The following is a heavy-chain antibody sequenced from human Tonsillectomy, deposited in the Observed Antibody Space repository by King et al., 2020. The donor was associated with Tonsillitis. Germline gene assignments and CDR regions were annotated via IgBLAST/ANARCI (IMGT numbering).Heavy chain of an antibody. CDR3: AKDRDDYGDYVHY. Sequence: VQLVESGGGVVQPGGSLRLSCAASGFTFSSYGMHWVRQAPGKGLEWVAFIRYDGSNKYYADSVKGRFTISRDNSKNTLYLQMNSLRAEDTAVYYCAKDRDDYGDYVHYWGQGTPVTVSS. D-gene: IGHD4-17*01. J-gene: IGHJ4*02. V-gene: IGHV3-30*02. CDR1: GFTFSSYG. CDR2: IRYDGSNK.